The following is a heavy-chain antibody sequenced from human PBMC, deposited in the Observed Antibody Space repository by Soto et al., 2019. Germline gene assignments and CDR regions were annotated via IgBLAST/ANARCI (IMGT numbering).Heavy chain of an antibody. CDR1: GFTFSSYS. D-gene: IGHD3-3*01. CDR2: FSSSSSYI. Sequence: GSLRLSCAASGFTFSSYSMNWVRQAPGKGLEWVSSFSSSSSYIYYADSVKGRFAISRDNAKNSLYLQMNSLRAEDTAVYYCAIDRYCGFWSGYYTRRYYGMDVWGQGTTVTVSS. V-gene: IGHV3-21*01. CDR3: AIDRYCGFWSGYYTRRYYGMDV. J-gene: IGHJ6*02.